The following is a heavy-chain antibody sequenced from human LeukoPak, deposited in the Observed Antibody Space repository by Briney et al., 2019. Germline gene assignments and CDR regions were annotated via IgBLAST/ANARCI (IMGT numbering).Heavy chain of an antibody. D-gene: IGHD3-22*01. Sequence: GSLRLSCAASGFTFSDYWMSWVLQAPGKGLEWVANIKEDGGDTYYVDSVRGRFTISRDNAKKSLFLQMSSLRAEDTALYYCARAPFYYDSSGYPYFDGWGQGALVTVSS. CDR1: GFTFSDYW. V-gene: IGHV3-7*05. CDR3: ARAPFYYDSSGYPYFDG. J-gene: IGHJ4*02. CDR2: IKEDGGDT.